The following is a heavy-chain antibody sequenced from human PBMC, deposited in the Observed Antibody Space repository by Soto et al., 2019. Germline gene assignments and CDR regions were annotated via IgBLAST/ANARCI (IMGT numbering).Heavy chain of an antibody. V-gene: IGHV3-30-3*01. D-gene: IGHD2-2*01. CDR1: GFTFSSYA. Sequence: GGSLRLSCAASGFTFSSYAMHWVRQAPGKGLEWVAVISYDGSNKYYADSVKGRFTISRDNSKNTLYLQMNSLRAEDTAVYYCARGKYCSSTSCYRSWYGMDVWGQGTTVTVSS. CDR2: ISYDGSNK. J-gene: IGHJ6*02. CDR3: ARGKYCSSTSCYRSWYGMDV.